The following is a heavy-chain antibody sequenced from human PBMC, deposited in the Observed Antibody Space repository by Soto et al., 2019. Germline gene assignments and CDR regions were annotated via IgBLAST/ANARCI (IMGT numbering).Heavy chain of an antibody. V-gene: IGHV1-24*01. D-gene: IGHD7-27*01. Sequence: ASVKVSCKVSGYTLTELSMHWVRQAPGNGLEWMGGFDPEDGETIYAQKFQGRVTMTEDTSTDTAYMELSSLRSEDTAVYYCATASLLGYDDNWFDPWGQGTLVTVSS. CDR1: GYTLTELS. CDR2: FDPEDGET. CDR3: ATASLLGYDDNWFDP. J-gene: IGHJ5*02.